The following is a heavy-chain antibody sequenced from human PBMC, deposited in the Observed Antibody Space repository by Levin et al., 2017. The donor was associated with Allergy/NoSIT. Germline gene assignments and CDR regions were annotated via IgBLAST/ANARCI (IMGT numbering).Heavy chain of an antibody. Sequence: KVSCKGSGYSFSSYWIGWVRQMPGKGLEWMGIIYPGDSDTRISPSFQGQVTISADKSLSTAYLQWSSLKDSDSALYYCARRAYSDDALDIWGQGTLLTVSA. D-gene: IGHD4-11*01. V-gene: IGHV5-51*01. J-gene: IGHJ3*02. CDR2: IYPGDSDT. CDR1: GYSFSSYW. CDR3: ARRAYSDDALDI.